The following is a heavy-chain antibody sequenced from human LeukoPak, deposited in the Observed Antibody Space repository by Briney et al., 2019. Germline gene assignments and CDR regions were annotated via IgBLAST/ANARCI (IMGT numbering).Heavy chain of an antibody. D-gene: IGHD3-16*01. J-gene: IGHJ3*02. CDR2: ISSSSSYI. Sequence: SGGSLRLSCAASGFTFSSYAMSWVRQAPGKGLEWVSSISSSSSYIYYADSVKGRFTISRDNAKNSLYLQMNSLRAEDTAVYYCASWGYLRGFDIWGQGTMVTVSS. CDR3: ASWGYLRGFDI. V-gene: IGHV3-21*01. CDR1: GFTFSSYA.